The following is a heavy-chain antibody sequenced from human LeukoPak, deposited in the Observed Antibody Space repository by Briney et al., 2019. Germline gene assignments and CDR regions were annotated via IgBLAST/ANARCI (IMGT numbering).Heavy chain of an antibody. CDR1: GFTFSSYG. V-gene: IGHV3-30*18. Sequence: GRSLRLSCAASGFTFSSYGMHWVRQAPGKGLEWVAVISYDGGNKYYADSVKGRSTISRDNSKSMVYLQMNSLRVEDTAVYYCAKDVGYCGGGSCYWFDSWGQGTLVTVSS. CDR3: AKDVGYCGGGSCYWFDS. J-gene: IGHJ5*01. CDR2: ISYDGGNK. D-gene: IGHD2-15*01.